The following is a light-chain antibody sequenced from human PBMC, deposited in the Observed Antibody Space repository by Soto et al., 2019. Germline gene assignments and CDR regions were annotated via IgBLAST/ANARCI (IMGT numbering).Light chain of an antibody. CDR2: GAS. CDR3: QQDGSSPT. V-gene: IGKV3-20*01. CDR1: QSVRSSY. Sequence: EIVLTQSPGTLSLSPGERATLSCRASQSVRSSYLAWYQQKPGQAPRLLMYGASSRATGLPDRFSGSGSGIDFTLTSSCQEAEDFAVYYCQQDGSSPTFGEGTRLEIK. J-gene: IGKJ5*01.